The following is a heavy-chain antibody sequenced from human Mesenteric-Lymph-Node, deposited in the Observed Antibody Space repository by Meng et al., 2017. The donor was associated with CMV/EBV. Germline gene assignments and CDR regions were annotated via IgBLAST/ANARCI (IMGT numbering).Heavy chain of an antibody. D-gene: IGHD6-6*01. V-gene: IGHV4-30-4*08. J-gene: IGHJ5*02. CDR2: IYYSGST. Sequence: SWIRQPPGKGLEWIGYIYYSGSTYYNPSLKSRVTISVDTSKNQFSLKLSSVTAADTAVYYCARSTIAARSPPDWFDPWGQGTLVTVSS. CDR3: ARSTIAARSPPDWFDP.